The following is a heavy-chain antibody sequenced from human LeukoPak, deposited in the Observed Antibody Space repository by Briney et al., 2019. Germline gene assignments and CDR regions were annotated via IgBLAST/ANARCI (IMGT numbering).Heavy chain of an antibody. D-gene: IGHD2-2*01. Sequence: GGSLRLSCAASGFAFSSYAMSWVRQAPGKGLEWVSAISGSGGSTYYADSVKGRFTISRDNSKNTLYLQMNSPRAEDTAIYYCAKECRTSCYADYWGQGTLVTVSS. CDR1: GFAFSSYA. V-gene: IGHV3-23*01. J-gene: IGHJ4*02. CDR2: ISGSGGST. CDR3: AKECRTSCYADY.